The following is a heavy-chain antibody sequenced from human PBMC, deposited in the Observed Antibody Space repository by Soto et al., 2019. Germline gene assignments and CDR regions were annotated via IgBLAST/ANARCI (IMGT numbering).Heavy chain of an antibody. CDR2: IIPILGIA. J-gene: IGHJ4*02. V-gene: IGHV1-69*04. D-gene: IGHD3-3*01. CDR3: AREKAPIFGVVIDDY. CDR1: GGTFSSYT. Sequence: GASVTVCCKASGGTFSSYTIRWVRQAPGQGLEWMGRIIPILGIANYAQKFQGRVTITADKSTSTAYMELSSLRSEDTAVYYCAREKAPIFGVVIDDYWGQGTLVTVSS.